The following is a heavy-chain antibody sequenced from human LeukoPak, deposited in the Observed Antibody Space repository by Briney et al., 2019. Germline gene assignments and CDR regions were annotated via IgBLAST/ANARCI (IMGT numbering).Heavy chain of an antibody. CDR2: ISSNGGST. CDR1: GFTFSSYA. Sequence: PGGSLRLSCSASGFTFSSYAMHWVRQAPGKGLEYVSAISSNGGSTYYADSVKGRFTISRDNSKNTLYLQMSSLRAEDTAVYYCVKAQSSSWPGFDYWGQGTLVTVSS. CDR3: VKAQSSSWPGFDY. D-gene: IGHD6-13*01. J-gene: IGHJ4*02. V-gene: IGHV3-64D*06.